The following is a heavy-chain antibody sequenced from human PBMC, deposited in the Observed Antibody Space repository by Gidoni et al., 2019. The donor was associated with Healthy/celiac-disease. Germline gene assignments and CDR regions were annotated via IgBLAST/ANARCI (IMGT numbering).Heavy chain of an antibody. D-gene: IGHD6-13*01. Sequence: QVQLVESGGGLVKPGGSLRLSCAASGFTFSDYYMSWIRQAPGKGLEGVSYISSSSSYTNYADSVKGRFTISRDNAKNSLYLQMNSLRAEDTAVYYCARVRRADSSSWPPFDPWGQGTLVTVSS. V-gene: IGHV3-11*05. CDR1: GFTFSDYY. J-gene: IGHJ5*02. CDR2: ISSSSSYT. CDR3: ARVRRADSSSWPPFDP.